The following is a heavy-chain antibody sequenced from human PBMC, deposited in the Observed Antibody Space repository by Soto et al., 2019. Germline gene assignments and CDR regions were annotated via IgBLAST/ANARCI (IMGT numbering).Heavy chain of an antibody. CDR2: INSVGSST. CDR3: AKGIQLKEDFDY. V-gene: IGHV3-74*03. CDR1: GFTFSSYW. Sequence: GGSLRLSCAASGFTFSSYWMHWVRQAPGKGLVWVSRINSVGSSTTYADAVKGRFTISRDNSKNTLYLQMNSLRAEDTAVYYCAKGIQLKEDFDYWGQGTLVTVSS. D-gene: IGHD5-18*01. J-gene: IGHJ4*02.